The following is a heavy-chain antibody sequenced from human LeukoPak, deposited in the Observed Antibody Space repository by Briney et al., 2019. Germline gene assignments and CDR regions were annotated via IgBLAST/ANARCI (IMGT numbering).Heavy chain of an antibody. CDR3: AKGGYDVLTGLDY. Sequence: TGGSLRLSCAASGSTFSSYVMSWVRQAPGKGLEWVSVISGSGCNTFYADSVKGRFTISRDNSKNTLYLQMNSLRADDTAVYFCAKGGYDVLTGLDYWGQGTLVTVSS. CDR2: ISGSGCNT. D-gene: IGHD3-9*01. V-gene: IGHV3-23*01. CDR1: GSTFSSYV. J-gene: IGHJ4*02.